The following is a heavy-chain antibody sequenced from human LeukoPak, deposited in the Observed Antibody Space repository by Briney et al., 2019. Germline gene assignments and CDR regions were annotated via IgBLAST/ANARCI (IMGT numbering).Heavy chain of an antibody. CDR3: ARSSHRDGDTFDY. CDR1: GYTFTSYG. CDR2: ISGYNGNT. D-gene: IGHD3-10*01. V-gene: IGHV1-18*01. Sequence: GGSLRLSCAASGYTFTSYGINWVRQAPGQGLEWMGWISGYNGNTNYAQKLQGRVTMTTDPSTTTAYMELRSLRSDDTAVYYCARSSHRDGDTFDYWGQGTLVTVSS. J-gene: IGHJ4*02.